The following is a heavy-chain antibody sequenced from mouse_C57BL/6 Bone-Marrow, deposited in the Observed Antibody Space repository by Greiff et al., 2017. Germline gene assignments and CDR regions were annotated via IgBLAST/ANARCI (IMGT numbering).Heavy chain of an antibody. J-gene: IGHJ2*01. CDR1: GYTFTSYG. CDR3: ETNYYGSSYVLDK. CDR2: IYPRSGNT. D-gene: IGHD1-1*01. Sequence: VQLQQSGAELARPGASVKLSCKASGYTFTSYGISWVKQRPGQGLEWIGEIYPRSGNTYYNEQFKGKATLTTDKSSSTAYMELSSLTSEDSAVSFCETNYYGSSYVLDKWGQGTTLTVSS. V-gene: IGHV1-81*01.